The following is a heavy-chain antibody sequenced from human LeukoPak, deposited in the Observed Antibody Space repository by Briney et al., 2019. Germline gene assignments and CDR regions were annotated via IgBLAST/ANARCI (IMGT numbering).Heavy chain of an antibody. V-gene: IGHV3-7*01. CDR3: ARRDYYFDY. J-gene: IGHJ4*02. Sequence: GGSLRLSCAASGFTFTNFWMSWVRQAPGRGLEWVANIAQDGGEEYYLDSVKGRFTISRDNAKKSLDLQMNSLRVEDTAVYYCARRDYYFDYWGQGILVTVSS. CDR2: IAQDGGEE. CDR1: GFTFTNFW.